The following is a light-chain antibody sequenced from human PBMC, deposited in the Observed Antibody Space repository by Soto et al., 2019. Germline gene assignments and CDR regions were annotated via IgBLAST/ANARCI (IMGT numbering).Light chain of an antibody. CDR3: HQYGGAPYT. V-gene: IGKV3-20*01. Sequence: EIVLTQSPDTLSLSPGEGVTLSCRASKSVVSDYVAWYQQKPGQAPRLLIYGASIWATGLPARFSGSGSGIDFTLTISSLEPEDFALYYCHQYGGAPYTFGPGT. CDR2: GAS. J-gene: IGKJ2*01. CDR1: KSVVSDY.